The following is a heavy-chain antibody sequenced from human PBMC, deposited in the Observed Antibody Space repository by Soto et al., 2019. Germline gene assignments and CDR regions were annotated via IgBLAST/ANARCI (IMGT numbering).Heavy chain of an antibody. D-gene: IGHD2-2*01. J-gene: IGHJ4*02. V-gene: IGHV4-39*01. CDR2: IYNSGRT. CDR3: ARHPVYATGWQIDY. CDR1: GGSISSNIYH. Sequence: ETLSLTCTVSGGSISSNIYHWGWIRQPPGKGLEWIGRIYNSGRTYYNASLKSRVSISIDTSKNQFSLKLTSVTAADTAVYYCARHPVYATGWQIDYWGQGALVTVSS.